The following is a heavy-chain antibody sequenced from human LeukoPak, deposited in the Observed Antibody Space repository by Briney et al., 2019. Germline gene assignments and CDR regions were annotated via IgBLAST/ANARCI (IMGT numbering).Heavy chain of an antibody. V-gene: IGHV1-46*01. J-gene: IGHJ4*02. D-gene: IGHD3-22*01. CDR3: ARDYYDSSGYRTRAFGY. Sequence: ASVKVSCKASGYTFTSYYMHWVRQAPGQGLEWMGIINPSGGSTSYAQKFQGRVTMARDTSTSTVYMELSSLRSEDTAVYYCARDYYDSSGYRTRAFGYWGQGTLVTVSS. CDR2: INPSGGST. CDR1: GYTFTSYY.